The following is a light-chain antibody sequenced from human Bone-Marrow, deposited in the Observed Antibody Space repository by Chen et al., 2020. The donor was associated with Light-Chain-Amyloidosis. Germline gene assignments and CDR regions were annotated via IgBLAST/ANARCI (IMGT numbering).Light chain of an antibody. Sequence: SYDLTQRPSVSVSPGQTARITCSGDDLPTKYAYWYQQKPGQAPVLVIHRDTERPSGISERFSGSSSGTTATLTISGVQAEDEADYHCQSADSSGTYEVIFGGGTKLTVL. CDR1: DLPTKY. CDR2: RDT. V-gene: IGLV3-25*03. CDR3: QSADSSGTYEVI. J-gene: IGLJ2*01.